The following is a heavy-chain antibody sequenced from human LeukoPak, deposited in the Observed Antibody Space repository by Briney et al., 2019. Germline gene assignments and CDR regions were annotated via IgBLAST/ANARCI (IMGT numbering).Heavy chain of an antibody. D-gene: IGHD6-13*01. CDR3: AGGDSSSWSLFDY. CDR2: LYESGRT. J-gene: IGHJ4*02. Sequence: SETLSLTCTVSGGSISSGYHYWGWMRQPPGKGQEWIGSLYESGRTHYNPHLRRRSTISVDTSKNQFSLELSSVTAADTAVYYCAGGDSSSWSLFDYWGQGTLVTVSS. V-gene: IGHV4-39*01. CDR1: GGSISSGYHY.